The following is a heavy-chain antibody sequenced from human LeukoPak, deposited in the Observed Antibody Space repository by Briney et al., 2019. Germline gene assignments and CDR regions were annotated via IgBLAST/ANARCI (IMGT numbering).Heavy chain of an antibody. CDR2: ITGSSSYI. V-gene: IGHV3-21*01. CDR3: AKAAYDSSGPASY. D-gene: IGHD3-22*01. CDR1: GFTFSSYE. Sequence: GGSLRLSCAASGFTFSSYEMNWVRQAPGKGLEWVSSITGSSSYIYYGVSVKGRFTISRDNAKNSLYLQMNSLRAEDAAVYYCAKAAYDSSGPASYWGQGTLVTVSS. J-gene: IGHJ4*02.